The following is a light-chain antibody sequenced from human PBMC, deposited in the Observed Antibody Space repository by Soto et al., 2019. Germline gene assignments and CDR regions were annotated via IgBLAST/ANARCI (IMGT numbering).Light chain of an antibody. CDR2: GAS. V-gene: IGKV1-5*01. CDR3: QQYHLYWT. Sequence: IPLAQYTSTLTASVGDRDTITFRASQRIATWLAWYQHQPGSAPKLLIYGASTLQSGVPSRFSGSGSGAEFTLTIDHLQPEDFATYYCQQYHLYWTFGPGTKVDIK. J-gene: IGKJ1*01. CDR1: QRIATW.